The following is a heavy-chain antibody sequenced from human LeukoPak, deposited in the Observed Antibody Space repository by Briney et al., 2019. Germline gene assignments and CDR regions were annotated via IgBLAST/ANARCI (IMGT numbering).Heavy chain of an antibody. CDR3: ARDLLDTTGYALGY. CDR2: INHSGST. V-gene: IGHV4-34*01. J-gene: IGHJ4*02. D-gene: IGHD1-1*01. Sequence: SETLSLTCAVYGGSFSGYYWSWIRQPPGKGLEWIGEINHSGSTNYNPSLKSRVTISVDTSKNQFSLQLNSVTPEDTAVYYCARDLLDTTGYALGYWGQGTLVTVSS. CDR1: GGSFSGYY.